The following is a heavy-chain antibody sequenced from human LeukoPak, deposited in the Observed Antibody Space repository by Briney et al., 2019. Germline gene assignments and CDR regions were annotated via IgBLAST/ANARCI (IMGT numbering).Heavy chain of an antibody. CDR1: GFTFSSYA. V-gene: IGHV3-23*01. D-gene: IGHD2/OR15-2a*01. J-gene: IGHJ4*02. Sequence: GGSLRLSCAASGFTFSSYAMSWVRQAPGKGLEWVSAISGSGGTTYYADSVKGRFTISRDNSKNTLYLQMNSLRAEDTAVYYCAKTIGPPYYFDYWGQGTLVTVSS. CDR2: ISGSGGTT. CDR3: AKTIGPPYYFDY.